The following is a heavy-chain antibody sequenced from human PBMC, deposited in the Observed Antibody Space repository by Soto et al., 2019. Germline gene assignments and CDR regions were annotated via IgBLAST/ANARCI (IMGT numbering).Heavy chain of an antibody. CDR3: ARVRSSPFRYFAF. Sequence: TSETLSLTCVVSGFSISSGFYWGWIRQSAGKGLEWIGSIYYSGGIYYNPSLRSRISVALDTSKNQFSLKLNSVSAADTAVYYCARVRSSPFRYFAFWGQGLIVTFSS. CDR1: GFSISSGFY. J-gene: IGHJ4*02. V-gene: IGHV4-38-2*01. CDR2: IYYSGGI.